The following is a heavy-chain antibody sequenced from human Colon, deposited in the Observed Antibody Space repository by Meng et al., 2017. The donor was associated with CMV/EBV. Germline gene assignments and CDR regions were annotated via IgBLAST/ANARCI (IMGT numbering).Heavy chain of an antibody. CDR1: GHSITSGYY. CDR3: ARGGLAAGGGGNWFDP. V-gene: IGHV4-38-2*02. CDR2: ILHTGTT. Sequence: SETLSLTCTVSGHSITSGYYWGWIRQSPGKGLEWVVSILHTGTTYSNPSLKSRVTMSVDTSKNQFSLKLSSVTAGDTAVYYCARGGLAAGGGGNWFDPWGQGILVTVSS. D-gene: IGHD6-13*01. J-gene: IGHJ5*02.